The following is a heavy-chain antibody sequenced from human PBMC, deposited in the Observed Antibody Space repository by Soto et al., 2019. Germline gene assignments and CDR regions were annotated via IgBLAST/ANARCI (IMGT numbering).Heavy chain of an antibody. Sequence: SETLSLTCAVSGGSFSGYYWSWIRQPPGKGLEWIGEINHSGSTNYNPSLKSRVTISVDTSKNQFSLKLSSVTAADTAVYYCATIMSPRGGYYYYSMDVWGQGTTVTVSS. CDR1: GGSFSGYY. CDR3: ATIMSPRGGYYYYSMDV. D-gene: IGHD2-8*01. J-gene: IGHJ6*02. CDR2: INHSGST. V-gene: IGHV4-34*01.